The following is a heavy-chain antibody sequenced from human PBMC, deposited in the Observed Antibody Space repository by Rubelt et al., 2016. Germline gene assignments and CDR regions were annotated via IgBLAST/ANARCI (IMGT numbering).Heavy chain of an antibody. CDR3: ATLLGYCDSTSCYGAFDS. CDR2: ISSSGIYI. CDR1: GFTFSSYA. D-gene: IGHD2-2*01. V-gene: IGHV3-21*01. Sequence: EVQLLESGGGLVQPGGSLRLSCAASGFTFSSYAMSWVRQAPGKGLEWVSSISSSGIYIYYADSVTGRFIISRDYASNSLYLQINTLRAEDTAVYYCATLLGYCDSTSCYGAFDSWGQGTLVTVSS. J-gene: IGHJ5*01.